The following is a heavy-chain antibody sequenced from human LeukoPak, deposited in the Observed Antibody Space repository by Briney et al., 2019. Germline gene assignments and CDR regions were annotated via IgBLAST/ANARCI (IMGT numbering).Heavy chain of an antibody. J-gene: IGHJ5*02. CDR3: ARDRGLLWFEGHWFDP. V-gene: IGHV4-61*01. Sequence: KPSETLSLTCTVSGGSISSSSYYWSWIRQPPGKGLEWIGYIYYSGSTNYNPSLKSRVTISVDTSKNQFSLKLSSVTAADTAVYYCARDRGLLWFEGHWFDPWGQGTLVTVSS. CDR1: GGSISSSSYY. CDR2: IYYSGST. D-gene: IGHD3-10*01.